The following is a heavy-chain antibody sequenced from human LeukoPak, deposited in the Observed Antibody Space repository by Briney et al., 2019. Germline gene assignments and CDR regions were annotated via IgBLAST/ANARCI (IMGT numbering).Heavy chain of an antibody. CDR3: ARHDEYSRAFDR. CDR1: GGSISSYY. D-gene: IGHD6-6*01. V-gene: IGHV4-59*08. CDR2: INYSGTT. J-gene: IGHJ3*01. Sequence: SETLSLTCTVSGGSISSYYWSWVRQPPGKRLEWIGYINYSGTTDYNPSLKSRVTISVDTSKNQFSLKLSSVTAGDTAVYYCARHDEYSRAFDRWGQGTLVTVSS.